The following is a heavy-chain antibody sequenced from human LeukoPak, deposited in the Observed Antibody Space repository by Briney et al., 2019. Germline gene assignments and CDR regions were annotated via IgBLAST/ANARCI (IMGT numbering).Heavy chain of an antibody. CDR2: INPNSGGT. Sequence: GASVKVSCKASGYTFTGYYMHWVRQAPGQGLEWMGWINPNSGGTNYAQKFQGWVTMTRDTSVSTAYMELSRLRSDDTAVYYCARAVGYCSSTSCYVGWFDLWGQGTLVTVSS. D-gene: IGHD2-2*03. CDR1: GYTFTGYY. CDR3: ARAVGYCSSTSCYVGWFDL. J-gene: IGHJ5*02. V-gene: IGHV1-2*04.